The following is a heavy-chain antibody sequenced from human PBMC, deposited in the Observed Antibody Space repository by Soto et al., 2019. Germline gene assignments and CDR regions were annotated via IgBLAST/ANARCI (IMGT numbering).Heavy chain of an antibody. CDR2: INAGNGNT. CDR1: GYTFTSYA. Sequence: QVQLVQSGAEVKKPGASVKVSCKASGYTFTSYAMHWVRQAPGQRLEWMGWINAGNGNTKYSQKFQGRVTITRDTSASTAYMEVSSLRSEDTAVYYCARPGVVTATNDAFDIWGQGTMVTVSS. V-gene: IGHV1-3*01. J-gene: IGHJ3*02. D-gene: IGHD2-21*02. CDR3: ARPGVVTATNDAFDI.